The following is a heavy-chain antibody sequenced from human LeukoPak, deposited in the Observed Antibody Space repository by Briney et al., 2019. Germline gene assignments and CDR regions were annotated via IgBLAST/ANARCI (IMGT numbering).Heavy chain of an antibody. CDR2: IIPIFGTA. CDR1: GGTFSSYA. Sequence: SVKVSCKASGGTFSSYAISWVRQAPGQGLEWMGRIIPIFGTANYAQKFQGRVTITTDESTSTAYMELSSLRSGDTAVYYCARVMGIAAAGTVQYYFDYWGQGTLVTVSS. D-gene: IGHD6-13*01. CDR3: ARVMGIAAAGTVQYYFDY. J-gene: IGHJ4*02. V-gene: IGHV1-69*05.